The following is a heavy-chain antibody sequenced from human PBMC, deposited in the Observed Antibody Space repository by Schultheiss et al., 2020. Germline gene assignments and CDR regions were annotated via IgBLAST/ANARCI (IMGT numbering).Heavy chain of an antibody. CDR2: IIPIFGTA. CDR1: GGTFSSYA. V-gene: IGHV1-69*05. J-gene: IGHJ4*02. CDR3: ARVEREGYYAFAY. Sequence: SVKVSCKASGGTFSSYAISWVRQAPGQGLEWMGGIIPIFGTANYAQKFQGRVTMTRDTSITTSYMEVTSLTSDDTAVYFCARVEREGYYAFAYWGQGTLVTVSS. D-gene: IGHD5-24*01.